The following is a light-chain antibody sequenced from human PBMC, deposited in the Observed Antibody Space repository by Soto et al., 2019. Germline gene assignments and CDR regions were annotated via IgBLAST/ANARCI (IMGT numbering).Light chain of an antibody. CDR2: GAS. J-gene: IGKJ4*01. Sequence: EIVMTQSPATLSVSPGERATLSCRASQSVSSNLAWYQQKPGQAPRLLIYGASTRATGIPARFSGSGYGTEFTLTISSLQSEDFAVYYCQQYSNWPPVLTFGGGTKV. CDR3: QQYSNWPPVLT. CDR1: QSVSSN. V-gene: IGKV3-15*01.